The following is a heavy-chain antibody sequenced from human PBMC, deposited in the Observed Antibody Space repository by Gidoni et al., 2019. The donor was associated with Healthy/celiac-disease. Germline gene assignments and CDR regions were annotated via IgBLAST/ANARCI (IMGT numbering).Heavy chain of an antibody. CDR2: IIPIFGTS. J-gene: IGHJ3*02. CDR3: ARGNSVIYSFEI. Sequence: QVQLGQSGAEGKKPGSSVKVSCKASGGTFSSYAISWVRQAPGQGLEWMGGIIPIFGTSNSAQKFQGRVTITADESTSTAYMELISLRSEDTAVYYCARGNSVIYSFEIWGQGTMVTVSS. CDR1: GGTFSSYA. V-gene: IGHV1-69*01. D-gene: IGHD1-26*01.